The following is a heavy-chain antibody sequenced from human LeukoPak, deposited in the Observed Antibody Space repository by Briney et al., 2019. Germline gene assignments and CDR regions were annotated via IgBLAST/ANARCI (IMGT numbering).Heavy chain of an antibody. CDR1: GYTLTSYD. Sequence: ASVKVSCKASGYTLTSYDINWVRQATGQGLEWMGWMNPNSGNTGYAQKFQGRVTMTRNTSITTAYMELSTLTSEDTAIYYCARGGYSYGYGNWFDPWGQGTLVTVSS. CDR2: MNPNSGNT. J-gene: IGHJ5*02. CDR3: ARGGYSYGYGNWFDP. D-gene: IGHD5-18*01. V-gene: IGHV1-8*02.